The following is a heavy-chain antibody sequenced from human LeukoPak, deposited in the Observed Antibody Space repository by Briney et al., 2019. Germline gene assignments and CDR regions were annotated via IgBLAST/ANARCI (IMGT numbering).Heavy chain of an antibody. CDR1: GGSFSGYY. CDR2: INHSGST. Sequence: SETLSLTCAVYGGSFSGYYWSWIRQPPGKGLEWIGEINHSGSTNYNPSLKSRVTISVDTSKNQFSLKLSSVTAADTAVYYCARGVVTAIRDFDHWGQGTLVTVSS. V-gene: IGHV4-34*01. J-gene: IGHJ4*02. D-gene: IGHD2-21*02. CDR3: ARGVVTAIRDFDH.